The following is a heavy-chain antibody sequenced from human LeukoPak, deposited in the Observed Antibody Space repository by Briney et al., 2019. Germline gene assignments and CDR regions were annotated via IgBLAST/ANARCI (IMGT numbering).Heavy chain of an antibody. Sequence: GASVKVSCKASGYTFTGYYMHWVRQDPGQGLEWMGWINPNSGGTNYAQKFQGRVTMTTEKSTTTAYMELTSLRFDDTAVYYCARDDEEFGELRRFDPWGQGTLVTVSS. J-gene: IGHJ5*02. D-gene: IGHD3-10*01. V-gene: IGHV1-2*02. CDR1: GYTFTGYY. CDR3: ARDDEEFGELRRFDP. CDR2: INPNSGGT.